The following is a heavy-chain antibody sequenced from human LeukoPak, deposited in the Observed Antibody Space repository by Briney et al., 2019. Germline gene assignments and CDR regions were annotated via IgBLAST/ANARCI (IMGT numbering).Heavy chain of an antibody. CDR3: ARDRAGYSSSRYYYYGMDV. CDR1: GYTFTSYY. J-gene: IGHJ6*02. D-gene: IGHD6-13*01. CDR2: INPSGGST. V-gene: IGHV1-46*01. Sequence: GASVKVSCKASGYTFTSYYMHWVRQAPGQGLEWMGIINPSGGSTSYAQKFQGRVTMTRDTSTSTVHMELSSLRSEDTAVYYCARDRAGYSSSRYYYYGMDVWGQGTTVTVSS.